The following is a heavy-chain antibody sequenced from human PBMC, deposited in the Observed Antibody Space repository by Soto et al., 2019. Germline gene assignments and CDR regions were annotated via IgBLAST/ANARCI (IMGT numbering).Heavy chain of an antibody. CDR2: MSYDGRNQ. D-gene: IGHD6-6*01. V-gene: IGHV3-30*18. J-gene: IGHJ4*02. CDR1: GFTLSGVD. CDR3: AKGGWYTSSSRSDC. Sequence: VQLVESGGGVVQPGTSLRLSCSASGFTLSGVDMHWVRQAPGKGLGWVAVMSYDGRNQYYADSVKGRFTVSRDSSKSTLYLQMNSLRTEDAAVYYWAKGGWYTSSSRSDCWGQGTLVTVSS.